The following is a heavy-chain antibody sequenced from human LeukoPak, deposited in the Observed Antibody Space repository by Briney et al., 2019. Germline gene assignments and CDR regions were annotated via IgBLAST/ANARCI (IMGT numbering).Heavy chain of an antibody. CDR2: INTDGRIT. J-gene: IGHJ4*02. D-gene: IGHD1-26*01. Sequence: GGSLGLSCVASGFSFRNYAIHWVRQAPGKGLEYVSVINTDGRITYYADCVKGRFTISRDNSKNTVYLQMGSLRGEDMAVDYCTRDGVSFCDFDYWGQGALVTVSS. CDR3: TRDGVSFCDFDY. CDR1: GFSFRNYA. V-gene: IGHV3-64*02.